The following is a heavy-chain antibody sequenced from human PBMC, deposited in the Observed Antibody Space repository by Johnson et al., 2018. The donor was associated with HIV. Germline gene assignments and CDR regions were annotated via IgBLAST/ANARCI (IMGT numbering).Heavy chain of an antibody. V-gene: IGHV3-74*01. J-gene: IGHJ3*02. CDR1: GFTVSSNYW. CDR3: AREQELIGERAFDI. CDR2: MNADGKST. D-gene: IGHD6-13*01. Sequence: VQLVETGGGLIQPGGSLRLSCAASGFTVSSNYWMHWVRQAPGKGLVWVSRMNADGKSTTYADSVKGRFTISRDNAKNTLYLQMNSLRAEDTAVYYCAREQELIGERAFDIWGQGTMVTVSS.